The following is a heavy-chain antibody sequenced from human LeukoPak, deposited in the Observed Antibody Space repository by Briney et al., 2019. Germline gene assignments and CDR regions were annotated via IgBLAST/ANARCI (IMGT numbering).Heavy chain of an antibody. V-gene: IGHV3-30-3*01. D-gene: IGHD2-2*02. J-gene: IGHJ5*02. CDR2: ISYDGSNK. CDR3: ARAPRYCSSTSCYTRFNWFDP. CDR1: GFTFSSYA. Sequence: GGSLRPSCAASGFTFSSYAMHWVRQAPGKGLEWVAVISYDGSNKYYADSVKGRFTISRGNSKNTLYLQMNSLRAEDTAVYYCARAPRYCSSTSCYTRFNWFDPWGQGTLVTVSS.